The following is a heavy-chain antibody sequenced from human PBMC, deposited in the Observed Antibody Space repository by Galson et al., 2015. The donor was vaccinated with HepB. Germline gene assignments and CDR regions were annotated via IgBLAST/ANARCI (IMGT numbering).Heavy chain of an antibody. CDR3: ARGFGLTRYQLLFLPGRWFDP. Sequence: LSLTCAVYGGSFSGYYWSWIRQPPGKGLEWIGEINHSGSTNYNPSLKSRVTISVDTSKNQFSLKLSSVTAADTAVYYCARGFGLTRYQLLFLPGRWFDPWGQGTLVTVSS. CDR2: INHSGST. V-gene: IGHV4-34*01. J-gene: IGHJ5*02. D-gene: IGHD2-2*01. CDR1: GGSFSGYY.